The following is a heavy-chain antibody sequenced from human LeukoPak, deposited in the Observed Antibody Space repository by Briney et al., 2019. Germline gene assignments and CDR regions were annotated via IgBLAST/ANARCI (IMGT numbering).Heavy chain of an antibody. CDR1: GDSVSSNTAT. V-gene: IGHV6-1*01. Sequence: SQTLSLTCAISGDSVSSNTATWNWVRQSPSRGLEWLGRTYYRSKWYYDYAVSVRSRITINPDTPQNQFSLQLNSVTPEDTAVYYCARDKAVIGARGAFDMWGQGTTVTVSS. D-gene: IGHD4-11*01. CDR2: TYYRSKWYY. CDR3: ARDKAVIGARGAFDM. J-gene: IGHJ3*02.